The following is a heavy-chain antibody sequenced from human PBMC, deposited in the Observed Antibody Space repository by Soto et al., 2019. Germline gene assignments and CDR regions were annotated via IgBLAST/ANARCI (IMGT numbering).Heavy chain of an antibody. CDR3: SHAPGRRGYYGMDV. Sequence: PGGSLRLSCAASGFTFSNAYMSWVRQAPGKGLEWVGRIKTKADGGTTDYAAPVKGRFIISRDDSKDTLYVQMNSLQTEDTGVYYCSHAPGRRGYYGMDVWGQGTTVTVSS. J-gene: IGHJ6*01. CDR2: IKTKADGGTT. V-gene: IGHV3-15*01. CDR1: GFTFSNAY. D-gene: IGHD3-10*01.